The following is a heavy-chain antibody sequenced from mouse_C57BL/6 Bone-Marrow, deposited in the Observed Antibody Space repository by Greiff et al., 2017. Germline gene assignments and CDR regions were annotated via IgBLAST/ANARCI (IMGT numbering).Heavy chain of an antibody. Sequence: EVQLQQSGPGLVKPSQSLSLTRSVTGYSITSGYYWNWIRQFPGNKLEWMGYISYDGSNNYNPSLKNRISITRDTSKNQFFLKLNSVTTEDTATYYCARGPHIVTRYFDVWGTGTTVTVSS. CDR2: ISYDGSN. J-gene: IGHJ1*03. D-gene: IGHD2-5*01. CDR3: ARGPHIVTRYFDV. V-gene: IGHV3-6*01. CDR1: GYSITSGYY.